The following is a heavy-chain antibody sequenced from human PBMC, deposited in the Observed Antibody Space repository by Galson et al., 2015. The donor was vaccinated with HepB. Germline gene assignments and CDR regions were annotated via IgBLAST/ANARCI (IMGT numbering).Heavy chain of an antibody. CDR1: GDSVSSNTAA. Sequence: CAISGDSVSSNTAAWNWIRQSPSRGLEWLGRTLYRSRWYNAYAESLKSRLSIHPDTSKNQFSLQLDSVSPEDTAVYYCARRLLFGELQSFDYWGQGTLVTVSS. CDR2: TLYRSRWYN. D-gene: IGHD3-10*01. V-gene: IGHV6-1*01. CDR3: ARRLLFGELQSFDY. J-gene: IGHJ4*02.